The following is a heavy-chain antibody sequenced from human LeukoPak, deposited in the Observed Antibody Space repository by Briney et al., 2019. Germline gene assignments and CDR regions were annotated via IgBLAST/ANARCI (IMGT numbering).Heavy chain of an antibody. D-gene: IGHD2/OR15-2a*01. J-gene: IGHJ5*02. CDR1: GFAFSTYW. CDR2: ISGSGGST. CDR3: AKVTVGTTSRFDT. Sequence: GGSLRLSCAASGFAFSTYWMHWVRQAPGKGLEWVSAISGSGGSTYYADSVKGRFTISRDNSKNTLYLQMSSLRAEDTAVYYCAKVTVGTTSRFDTWGQGTLVTVSS. V-gene: IGHV3-23*01.